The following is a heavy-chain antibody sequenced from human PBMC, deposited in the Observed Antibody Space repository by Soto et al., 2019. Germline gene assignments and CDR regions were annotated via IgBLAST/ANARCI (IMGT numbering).Heavy chain of an antibody. CDR2: IRSKAYGGTT. J-gene: IGHJ4*02. CDR1: GFTFGDYA. D-gene: IGHD3-22*01. Sequence: PGGSLRLSCTASGFTFGDYAMSWFRQAPGKGLEWVGFIRSKAYGGTTEYAASVKGRFTISRDDSKSIAYLQMNSLKTEDTAVYYCTRLFQYYYDSSGYYYFDYSGQGALVTVSS. CDR3: TRLFQYYYDSSGYYYFDY. V-gene: IGHV3-49*03.